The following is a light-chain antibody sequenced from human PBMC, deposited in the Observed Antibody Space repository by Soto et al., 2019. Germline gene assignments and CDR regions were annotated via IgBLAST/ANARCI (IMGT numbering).Light chain of an antibody. V-gene: IGKV4-1*01. CDR3: QQYYISPTWT. Sequence: DIVMTQSPVSLAVFLGERATINCKSSQSVLYSSNNKNYLAWYQQKPGQPPKLLIYWASTRESGVPDRFSGSGSGTDFTLTISSLQAEDVAVYHCQQYYISPTWTFGQGTKVEIK. CDR2: WAS. CDR1: QSVLYSSNNKNY. J-gene: IGKJ1*01.